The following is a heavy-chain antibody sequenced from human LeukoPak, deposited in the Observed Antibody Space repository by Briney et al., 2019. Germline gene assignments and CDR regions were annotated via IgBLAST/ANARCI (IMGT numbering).Heavy chain of an antibody. CDR3: ARSPGIAVAGTLVYYFGY. CDR2: IYSGGST. CDR1: GFTVSSNY. D-gene: IGHD6-19*01. J-gene: IGHJ4*02. Sequence: GGSLRLSCAASGFTVSSNYMSWVRQAPGKGLEWVSVIYSGGSTYYADSVKGRFTISRDNSKNTLYLQMNSLRAEDTAVYYCARSPGIAVAGTLVYYFGYWGQGTLVTVSS. V-gene: IGHV3-53*01.